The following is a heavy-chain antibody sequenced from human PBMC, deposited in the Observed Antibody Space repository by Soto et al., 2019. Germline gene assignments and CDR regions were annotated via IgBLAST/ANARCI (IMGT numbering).Heavy chain of an antibody. V-gene: IGHV4-30-4*01. CDR3: AIGSTTEKVDS. J-gene: IGHJ4*02. D-gene: IGHD4-17*01. Sequence: QVQLQESGPGLVRPSQTLSLTCSVSGASNYNGGYFWSWIRQSPGKGLEWIVHIHNSGSPYNNPSLKSRVTISADTSKNQFSLKLTSVTAEATVVYYCAIGSTTEKVDSWSQGALVTVSS. CDR1: GASNYNGGYF. CDR2: IHNSGSP.